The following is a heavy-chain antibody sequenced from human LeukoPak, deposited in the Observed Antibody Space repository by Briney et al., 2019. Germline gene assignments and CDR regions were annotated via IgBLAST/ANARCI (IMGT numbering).Heavy chain of an antibody. Sequence: PGGSLRLSCAASGFTFSSYGMHWVRQAPGKGLEWVAVIWYDGSNKYYADSVKGRFTISRDNSKNTLYLQMNSLRAEDTAVYFCAKDEYSSSFFDNWGQGTLVTVSS. D-gene: IGHD6-13*01. J-gene: IGHJ4*02. CDR1: GFTFSSYG. V-gene: IGHV3-33*06. CDR2: IWYDGSNK. CDR3: AKDEYSSSFFDN.